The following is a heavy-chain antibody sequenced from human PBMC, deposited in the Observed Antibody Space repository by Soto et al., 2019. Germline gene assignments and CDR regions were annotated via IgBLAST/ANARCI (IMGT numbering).Heavy chain of an antibody. CDR1: GFPFSSYA. CDR3: ARPNRHYYYYGMDV. Sequence: QVQLVESGGGVVQPGRSLRLSCAASGFPFSSYAMHWVRQAPGKGLEWVAVISYDGSNKYYADSVKGRFTISRDNSKNTLYLQMNILRAEDTADYYCARPNRHYYYYGMDVWGQGTTVTVSS. J-gene: IGHJ6*02. V-gene: IGHV3-30-3*01. D-gene: IGHD7-27*01. CDR2: ISYDGSNK.